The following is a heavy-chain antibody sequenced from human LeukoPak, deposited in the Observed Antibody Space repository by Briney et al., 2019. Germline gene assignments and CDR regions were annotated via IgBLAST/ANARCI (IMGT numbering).Heavy chain of an antibody. CDR1: GFTFSSYA. CDR3: VRDFYCSGGSCALFDK. V-gene: IGHV3-23*01. CDR2: FSGSGGST. Sequence: GGSLRLSCAASGFTFSSYAMSWVRQAPGKGLEWVSAFSGSGGSTYYADSVKGRFTISRDNSENTLYLHMYSLRAEDMAVYYCVRDFYCSGGSCALFDKWGQGTLVTVSS. J-gene: IGHJ4*02. D-gene: IGHD2-15*01.